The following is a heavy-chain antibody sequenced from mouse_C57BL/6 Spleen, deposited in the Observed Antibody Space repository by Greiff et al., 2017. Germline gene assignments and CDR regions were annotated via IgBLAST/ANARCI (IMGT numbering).Heavy chain of an antibody. Sequence: EVKLVESGGGLVQPGGSMKLSCVASGFTFSNYWMNWVRQSPEKGLEWVAQIRLKSDNYATNYAESVKGRFTISRDDSKSSVYLQMNNLRAEDTGIYYCTEGDYDGDFDYGGQGTTLTVSS. V-gene: IGHV6-3*01. CDR2: IRLKSDNYAT. CDR1: GFTFSNYW. J-gene: IGHJ2*01. D-gene: IGHD2-4*01. CDR3: TEGDYDGDFDY.